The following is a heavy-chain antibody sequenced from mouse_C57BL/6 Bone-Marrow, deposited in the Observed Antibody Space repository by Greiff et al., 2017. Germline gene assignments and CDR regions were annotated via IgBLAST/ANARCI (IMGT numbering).Heavy chain of an antibody. CDR3: ARSRLRYGFAY. V-gene: IGHV1-81*01. CDR1: GYTFTSYG. D-gene: IGHD1-1*01. CDR2: IYPRSGNT. Sequence: VQGVESGAELARPGASVKLSCKASGYTFTSYGISWVKQRTGQGLEWIGEIYPRSGNTYYNEKFKGKATLTADKSSSTAYMELRSLTSEDSAVYFCARSRLRYGFAYWGQGTTLTVSS. J-gene: IGHJ2*01.